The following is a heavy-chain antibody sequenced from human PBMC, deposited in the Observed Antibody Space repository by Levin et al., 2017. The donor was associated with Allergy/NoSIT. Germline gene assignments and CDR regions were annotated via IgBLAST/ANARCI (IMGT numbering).Heavy chain of an antibody. CDR1: GGSISSNY. CDR2: IHYSEGT. V-gene: IGHV4-59*01. J-gene: IGHJ6*02. CDR3: ARDTLVSAAIFEYYYGMDV. Sequence: SETLSLTCSVSGGSISSNYWSWIRQPPGKGLVWIGYIHYSEGTNYNPSLKSRVTISVDTSKNQFSLKLSSVTAADPAVYFCARDTLVSAAIFEYYYGMDVWGQGTTVTVSS. D-gene: IGHD2-2*02.